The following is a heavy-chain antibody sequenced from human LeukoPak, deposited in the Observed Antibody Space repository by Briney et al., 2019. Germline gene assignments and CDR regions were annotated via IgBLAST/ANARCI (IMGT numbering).Heavy chain of an antibody. J-gene: IGHJ4*02. CDR2: INHSGST. D-gene: IGHD1-26*01. Sequence: SETPSLTCAVYGGSFSGYYWSWIRQPPGKGLEWIGEINHSGSTNYNPSLKSRVTISVDTSKNQFSLKLSSVTAADTAVYYCARQIVGATTALEDYWGQGTLVTVSS. V-gene: IGHV4-34*01. CDR1: GGSFSGYY. CDR3: ARQIVGATTALEDY.